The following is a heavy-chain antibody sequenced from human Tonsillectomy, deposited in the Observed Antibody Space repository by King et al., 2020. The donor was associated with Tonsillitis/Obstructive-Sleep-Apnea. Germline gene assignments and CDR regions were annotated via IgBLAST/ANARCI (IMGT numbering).Heavy chain of an antibody. CDR3: ASDSPHYYGSGGYMDV. CDR2: ISSSGSTI. D-gene: IGHD3-10*01. J-gene: IGHJ6*02. V-gene: IGHV3-48*03. CDR1: GFTFSSYE. Sequence: VQLVESGGGLVQPGGSLRLSCVASGFTFSSYEMNWVRQAPGKGLEWVSHISSSGSTIYYADSVKGRFTISRDNAKNSLYLQMNSLRVEDTAVYYCASDSPHYYGSGGYMDVWDQGTTVTVSS.